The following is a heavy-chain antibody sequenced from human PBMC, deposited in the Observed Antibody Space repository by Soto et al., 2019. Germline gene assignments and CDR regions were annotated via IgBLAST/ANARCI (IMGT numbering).Heavy chain of an antibody. CDR2: IIPIFGTA. Sequence: GASVKVSCKASGGTFSSYAISWVRQAPGQGLEWMGGIIPIFGTANYAQKFQGRVTITADKSTSTAYMELSSLRSEDTAVYYCARHLEDTAMVTRYFDYWGQGTLVTVSS. V-gene: IGHV1-69*06. CDR3: ARHLEDTAMVTRYFDY. J-gene: IGHJ4*02. D-gene: IGHD5-18*01. CDR1: GGTFSSYA.